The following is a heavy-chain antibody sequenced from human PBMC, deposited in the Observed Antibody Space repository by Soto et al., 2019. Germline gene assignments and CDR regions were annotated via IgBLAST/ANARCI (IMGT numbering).Heavy chain of an antibody. V-gene: IGHV3-23*01. CDR3: ASRSSSSSYLFDY. CDR2: ISGSGGST. CDR1: GFTFSSYA. Sequence: GGSLRLSCAASGFTFSSYAMSWVRQAPGKGLEWVSAISGSGGSTYYADSVKGRFTISRDNSKNTLYLQMNSLRAEDTAVYYCASRSSSSSYLFDYWGQGTLVTVSS. J-gene: IGHJ4*02. D-gene: IGHD6-13*01.